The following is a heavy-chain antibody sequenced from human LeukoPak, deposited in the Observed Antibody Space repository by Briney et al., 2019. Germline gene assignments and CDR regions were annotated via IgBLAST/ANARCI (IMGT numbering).Heavy chain of an antibody. CDR2: IRSKAYGGTT. CDR3: TTHSSSWYVNY. Sequence: GGSLRLSCTASGFTFGDYAMSWFRQAPGKGLEWVGFIRSKAYGGTTEYAASVKGRFTISRDDSKSIAYLQMNSLKTEDTAVYYCTTHSSSWYVNYWGQGTLVTVSS. CDR1: GFTFGDYA. V-gene: IGHV3-49*03. D-gene: IGHD6-13*01. J-gene: IGHJ4*02.